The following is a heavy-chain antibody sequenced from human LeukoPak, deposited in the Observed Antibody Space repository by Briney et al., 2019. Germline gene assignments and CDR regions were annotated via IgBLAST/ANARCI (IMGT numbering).Heavy chain of an antibody. Sequence: PSETLSLTCTVSGGSISSSSYYWGWIRQPPGKGLEWIGSIYHSGSTYYNPSLKSRVTISVDTSKNQFSLKLSSVTAADTAVYYCAGGQDIVVVVAADSDFDYWGQGTLVTVSS. J-gene: IGHJ4*02. D-gene: IGHD2-15*01. CDR1: GGSISSSSYY. CDR3: AGGQDIVVVVAADSDFDY. CDR2: IYHSGST. V-gene: IGHV4-39*07.